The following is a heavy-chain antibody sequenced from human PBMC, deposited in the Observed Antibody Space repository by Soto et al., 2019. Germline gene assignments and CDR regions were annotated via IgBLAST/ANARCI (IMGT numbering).Heavy chain of an antibody. CDR1: GYTFTSYA. D-gene: IGHD1-26*01. CDR3: ASSSGSYWQLDY. V-gene: IGHV1-3*01. CDR2: INAGNGNT. J-gene: IGHJ4*02. Sequence: QVQLVQSGAEVKKPGASVKVSCKASGYTFTSYAMHWVRQAPGQRLEWMGWINAGNGNTKYSQKFQGRVTITRDTSASTAYMELSSLRSEATAVYYCASSSGSYWQLDYWGQGTRVTVSS.